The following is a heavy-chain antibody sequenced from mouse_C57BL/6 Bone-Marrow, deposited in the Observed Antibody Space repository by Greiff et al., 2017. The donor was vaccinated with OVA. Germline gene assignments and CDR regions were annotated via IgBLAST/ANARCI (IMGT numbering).Heavy chain of an antibody. CDR3: AKNSLRAYTKGYFDV. CDR1: GFSLTSYG. J-gene: IGHJ1*03. Sequence: VQLQESGPGLVQPSQSLSITCTVSGFSLTSYGVHWVRQSPGKGLEWLGVIWRGGSTDYNAAFMSRLSITKDNSKSQVFFKMNSLQADDTAIYYCAKNSLRAYTKGYFDVWGTGTTVTVSS. D-gene: IGHD6-2*01. CDR2: IWRGGST. V-gene: IGHV2-5*01.